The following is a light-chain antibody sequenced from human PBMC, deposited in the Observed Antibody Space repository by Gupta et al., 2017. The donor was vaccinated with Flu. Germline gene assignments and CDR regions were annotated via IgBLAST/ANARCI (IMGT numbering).Light chain of an antibody. Sequence: ISCTETSSDVGDYDSVSWYQQHPGKAPKLIIYDVTNRPSGVSSRFSGSKSGNTASLTISGLQVEDEADYYCSSYTSDNALMVVFGGGTKLTVL. CDR1: SSDVGDYDS. CDR3: SSYTSDNALMVV. V-gene: IGLV2-14*04. J-gene: IGLJ2*01. CDR2: DVT.